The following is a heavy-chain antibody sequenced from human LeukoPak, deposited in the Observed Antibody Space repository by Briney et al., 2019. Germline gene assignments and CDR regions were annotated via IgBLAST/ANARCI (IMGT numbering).Heavy chain of an antibody. CDR2: IIPIFGTA. D-gene: IGHD6-6*01. V-gene: IGHV1-69*05. Sequence: ASVKVSCKASGGTFSSYAISWVRQAPGQGLEWMGGIIPIFGTANYAQKFQGRVTITTDESTSTAYMELSSLRSEDTAVYYCARGGYSSSRDSVYYYYYYMDVWGKGTTVTVSS. J-gene: IGHJ6*03. CDR1: GGTFSSYA. CDR3: ARGGYSSSRDSVYYYYYYMDV.